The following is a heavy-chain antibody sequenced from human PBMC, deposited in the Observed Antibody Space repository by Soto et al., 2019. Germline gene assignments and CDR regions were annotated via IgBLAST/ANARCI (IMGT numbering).Heavy chain of an antibody. CDR1: GFTFSSYA. Sequence: QVQLVESGGGVVQPGRSLRLSCAASGFTFSSYAMHWVRQAPGKGLEGVAVISYDGSNKYYADSVKGRFTISRDNSKKALYLQMNSLRDEDTAVYYCAREGGDGYSSMEADYYDGIDVWGQGTTVTVSS. V-gene: IGHV3-30-3*01. D-gene: IGHD5-18*01. CDR2: ISYDGSNK. CDR3: AREGGDGYSSMEADYYDGIDV. J-gene: IGHJ6*02.